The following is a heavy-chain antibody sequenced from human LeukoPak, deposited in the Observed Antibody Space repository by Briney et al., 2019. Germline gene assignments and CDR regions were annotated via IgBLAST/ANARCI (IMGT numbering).Heavy chain of an antibody. Sequence: ASEKVSCKASGYIFTIYGITWVRQAPGQGLEWMGWISAYNGNTHYAQKFQGRVTMTTDTSTSTAYMELRSLRFDDTAVYYCAREDHGGNSYDAFDIWGQGTMVTVSS. CDR3: AREDHGGNSYDAFDI. V-gene: IGHV1-18*01. CDR2: ISAYNGNT. J-gene: IGHJ3*02. D-gene: IGHD4-23*01. CDR1: GYIFTIYG.